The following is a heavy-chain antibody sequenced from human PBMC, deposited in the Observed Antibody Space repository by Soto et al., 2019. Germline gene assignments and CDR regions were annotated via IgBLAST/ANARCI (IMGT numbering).Heavy chain of an antibody. CDR3: ARARDGYNSLSDY. CDR1: GGTFSSYA. CDR2: IIPIFGTA. V-gene: IGHV1-69*13. J-gene: IGHJ4*02. D-gene: IGHD5-12*01. Sequence: SVKVSCKASGGTFSSYAIIWVRQAPGQGLEWMGGIIPIFGTANYAQKFQGRVTITADESTSTAYMELSSLRSEDTAVYYCARARDGYNSLSDYWGQGTLVTVSS.